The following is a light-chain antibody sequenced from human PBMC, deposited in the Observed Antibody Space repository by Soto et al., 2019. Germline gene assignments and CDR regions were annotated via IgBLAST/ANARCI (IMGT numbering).Light chain of an antibody. J-gene: IGLJ3*02. CDR1: SSNIGSNT. Sequence: QSVLTQPPSASGTPGQRVTISCSGSSSNIGSNTVNWYQQLPGTAPKLLIYSNHQRPSGVPDRFSGSKSGTSASLAISGLQSEDEADYYCAAWDDSLNGPVFGGGTKVTVL. CDR3: AAWDDSLNGPV. CDR2: SNH. V-gene: IGLV1-44*01.